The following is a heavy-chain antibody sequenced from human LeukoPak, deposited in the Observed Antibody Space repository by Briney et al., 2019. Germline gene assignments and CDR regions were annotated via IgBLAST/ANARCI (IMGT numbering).Heavy chain of an antibody. CDR1: GYTLSELS. Sequence: ASVKVSCKVSGYTLSELSMHWVRQAPGKGLEWMGGFDPEEGEKIYAQKFQGRVTMTEDTSTDTAYMELSSLRSEDTAVYFCATERSVSSRSSDNWFDPWGRGTLVIVSS. J-gene: IGHJ5*02. CDR3: ATERSVSSRSSDNWFDP. CDR2: FDPEEGEK. V-gene: IGHV1-24*01. D-gene: IGHD6-6*01.